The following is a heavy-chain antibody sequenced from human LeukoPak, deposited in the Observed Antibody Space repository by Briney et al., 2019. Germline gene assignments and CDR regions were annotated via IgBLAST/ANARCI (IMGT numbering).Heavy chain of an antibody. V-gene: IGHV4-61*02. CDR1: GGSITSGSYY. D-gene: IGHD5-12*01. CDR2: IYKSGSP. J-gene: IGHJ6*03. CDR3: ARVRSAYGGFDDYFYYYMDV. Sequence: SETLSLTCSVSGGSITSGSYYWSWIRQPAGKGLEWIGRIYKSGSPKYNPSLRSRVTVSVDTSKNQFSLELRSVTAADTAIYYCARVRSAYGGFDDYFYYYMDVWGKGTSVTISS.